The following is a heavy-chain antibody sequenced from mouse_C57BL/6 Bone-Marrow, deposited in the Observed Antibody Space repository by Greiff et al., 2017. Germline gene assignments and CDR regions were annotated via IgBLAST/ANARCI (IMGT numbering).Heavy chain of an antibody. Sequence: QVQLQQPGAELVKPGASVKLSCKASGYTFTSYWMHWVKQRPGQGLEWIGMIHPNSGSTNYNEKFKSKATLTVDKSSSTAYMQLSSLTSEDSAVYYGACWFSYGSSRPFAYWGQGTLVTVSA. D-gene: IGHD1-1*01. V-gene: IGHV1-64*01. CDR3: ACWFSYGSSRPFAY. CDR1: GYTFTSYW. J-gene: IGHJ3*01. CDR2: IHPNSGST.